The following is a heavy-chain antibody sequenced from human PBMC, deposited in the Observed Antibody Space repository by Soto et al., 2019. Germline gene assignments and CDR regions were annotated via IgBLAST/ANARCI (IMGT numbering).Heavy chain of an antibody. V-gene: IGHV4-39*01. CDR1: GGSISSSTYY. J-gene: IGHJ4*02. Sequence: SETLSLTCTVSGGSISSSTYYWGWIRQPPGKGLEWIGQIYYSGSTYYNPSLKSRVTISVGTSKNQFSLKLNSMTAADTAVYYCASQVDYYDTRGYSDYWGQGTLVTVSS. D-gene: IGHD3-22*01. CDR3: ASQVDYYDTRGYSDY. CDR2: IYYSGST.